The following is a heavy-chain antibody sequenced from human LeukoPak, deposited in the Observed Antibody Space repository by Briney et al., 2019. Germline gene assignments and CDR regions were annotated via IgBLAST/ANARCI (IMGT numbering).Heavy chain of an antibody. J-gene: IGHJ4*02. Sequence: SETLSLTCTVSGGSISSSSYYWGWIRQPPGEELEWFGSIYYSGSTYYNPSLKSRVTISVDTSKNQFSLKLSSVTAADTAVYYCARQGDFWSGYLGYWGQGTLVTVSS. V-gene: IGHV4-39*01. CDR3: ARQGDFWSGYLGY. CDR2: IYYSGST. D-gene: IGHD3-3*01. CDR1: GGSISSSSYY.